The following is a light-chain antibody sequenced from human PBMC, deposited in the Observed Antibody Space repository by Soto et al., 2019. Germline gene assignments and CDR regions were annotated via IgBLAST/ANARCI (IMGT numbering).Light chain of an antibody. Sequence: EVVMTQSPATLSVSPGDRATLSCRASQSVHNNLAWYQQKPGQAPRLLIFDTSTRATDIPIRFTGGGSGTEFPLTLSSLQSEDSAVYYCQQYEIWPLTFGGGTKVEIK. CDR3: QQYEIWPLT. J-gene: IGKJ4*01. V-gene: IGKV3-15*01. CDR2: DTS. CDR1: QSVHNN.